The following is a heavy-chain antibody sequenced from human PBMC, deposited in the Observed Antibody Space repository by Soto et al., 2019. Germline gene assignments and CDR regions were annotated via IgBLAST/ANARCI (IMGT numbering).Heavy chain of an antibody. Sequence: ASVKVSCKASGYTFTGYYMHWVRQAPGQGLEWMGWINPNSGGTNYAQKFQGWVTMTRDTSISTAYMELSRLRSDDTAVYYCARDSLGYCSGGSCSGRGYYYYMDVWGKGTTVTVSS. V-gene: IGHV1-2*04. CDR1: GYTFTGYY. CDR2: INPNSGGT. CDR3: ARDSLGYCSGGSCSGRGYYYYMDV. J-gene: IGHJ6*03. D-gene: IGHD2-15*01.